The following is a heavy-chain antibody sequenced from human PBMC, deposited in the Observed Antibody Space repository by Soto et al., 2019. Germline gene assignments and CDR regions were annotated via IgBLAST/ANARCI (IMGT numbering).Heavy chain of an antibody. J-gene: IGHJ5*02. CDR3: ARHIANWGSNWFDP. Sequence: KSSETLSLTCTVSGGSISSSSYYWGWIRQPPGKGLEWIGSIYYSGSTYYNPSLKSRVTISVDTSKNQFSLKLSSVTAADTAVYYCARHIANWGSNWFDPWGQGTLVTVSS. CDR2: IYYSGST. V-gene: IGHV4-39*01. CDR1: GGSISSSSYY. D-gene: IGHD7-27*01.